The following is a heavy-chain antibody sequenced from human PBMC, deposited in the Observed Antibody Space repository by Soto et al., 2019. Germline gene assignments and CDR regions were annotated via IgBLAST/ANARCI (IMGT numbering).Heavy chain of an antibody. V-gene: IGHV1-8*01. CDR2: MNPNRGNT. J-gene: IGHJ4*02. Sequence: ASVKVSCKASGYTFTRYDINWVRQATGQGLEWMGWMNPNRGNTGYAQKFQGRVTMTRNTYISTAYMELSSLRSEDTAVYYCARESSSSHFDYWGQGTLVTVSS. D-gene: IGHD6-6*01. CDR3: ARESSSSHFDY. CDR1: GYTFTRYD.